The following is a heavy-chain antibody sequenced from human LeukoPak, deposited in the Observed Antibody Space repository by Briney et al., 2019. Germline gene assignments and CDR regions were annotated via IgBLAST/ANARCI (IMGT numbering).Heavy chain of an antibody. CDR3: AKYRFGPLDY. CDR1: GFTFSTYS. V-gene: IGHV3-48*04. J-gene: IGHJ4*02. CDR2: ISSSSSTI. Sequence: GGSLRLSCAASGFTFSTYSMHWVRQAPGKGLEWVSYISSSSSTIYYADSVKGRFTISRDNAKNSLYLQMNSLRAEDTAVYYCAKYRFGPLDYWGQGTLVPVSS. D-gene: IGHD3-16*01.